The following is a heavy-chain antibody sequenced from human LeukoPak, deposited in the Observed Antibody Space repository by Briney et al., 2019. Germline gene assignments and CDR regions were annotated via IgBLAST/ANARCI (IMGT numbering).Heavy chain of an antibody. CDR2: INSDGSTT. CDR1: GFTFSSYG. D-gene: IGHD6-19*01. CDR3: ARVIYSGWEGELSD. V-gene: IGHV3-74*01. Sequence: GGSLRLSCAASGFTFSSYGMHWVRQAPGKGLVWVSRINSDGSTTSYADSVMGRFTISRDNAKNTLYLQMNSLRAEDTAVYYCARVIYSGWEGELSDWGQGTLVTVSS. J-gene: IGHJ4*02.